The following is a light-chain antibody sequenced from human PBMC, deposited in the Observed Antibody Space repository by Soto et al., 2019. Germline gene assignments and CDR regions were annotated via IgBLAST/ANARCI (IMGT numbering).Light chain of an antibody. CDR1: VANIGAGYA. Sequence: QSVLTQPPSVSGAPGQRVTISCRGSVANIGAGYAVQWFHHLPGSAPKLLIYFNTNRPAGVPDRFSGSQSGISASLAITGLQAEDEGVYYCQSYDNSLSGSRVFGGGPKLTVL. V-gene: IGLV1-40*01. J-gene: IGLJ2*01. CDR3: QSYDNSLSGSRV. CDR2: FNT.